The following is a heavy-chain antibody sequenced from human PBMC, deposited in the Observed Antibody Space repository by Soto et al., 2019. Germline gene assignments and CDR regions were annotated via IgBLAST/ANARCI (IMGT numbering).Heavy chain of an antibody. CDR2: VNHSWGS. CDR3: ARQGFGPLHCLVDV. D-gene: IGHD3-10*01. Sequence: QVQLQESGPGLVKPSETLSLSCTVSGGSISSYYWSWFRQSPGKRMEWIGYVNHSWGSSYNPSLQSRVAIPLDTSKSQFSLKVTSVTATDTAVYYCARQGFGPLHCLVDVWGQGTTVTVSS. CDR1: GGSISSYY. V-gene: IGHV4-59*08. J-gene: IGHJ6*02.